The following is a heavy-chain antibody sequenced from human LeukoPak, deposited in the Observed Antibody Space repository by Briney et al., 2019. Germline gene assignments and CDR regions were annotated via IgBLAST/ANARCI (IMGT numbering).Heavy chain of an antibody. D-gene: IGHD3-22*01. CDR2: IKQDGSEK. J-gene: IGHJ1*01. CDR3: ATNGGVTMIVVVHTEGQFLQR. V-gene: IGHV3-7*01. Sequence: QSGGSLRLSCAASGFTFSSYWMSWVRQAPGKGLEWVANIKQDGSEKYYVDSVKGRFTISRDNAKNSLYLQMNSLRAEDTAVYYCATNGGVTMIVVVHTEGQFLQRWGQGTLVTVSS. CDR1: GFTFSSYW.